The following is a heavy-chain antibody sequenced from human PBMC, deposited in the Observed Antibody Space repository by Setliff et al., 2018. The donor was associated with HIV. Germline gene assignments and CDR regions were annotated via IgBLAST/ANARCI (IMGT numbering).Heavy chain of an antibody. CDR1: GHTFTNYD. CDR2: MNPNSGVS. D-gene: IGHD4-17*01. Sequence: ASVKVSCKPPGHTFTNYDIHWMRRAPGQGLEWMGWMNPNSGVSGYALRFHDRVTMTRDTSITTLYMELSSLTSEDTAVYYCARITRSYGDYGYFYYMDVWGKGTTVTVSS. J-gene: IGHJ6*03. V-gene: IGHV1-8*01. CDR3: ARITRSYGDYGYFYYMDV.